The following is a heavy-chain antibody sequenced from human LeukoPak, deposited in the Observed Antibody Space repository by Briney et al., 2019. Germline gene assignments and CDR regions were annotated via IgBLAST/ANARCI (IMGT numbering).Heavy chain of an antibody. D-gene: IGHD3-9*01. J-gene: IGHJ4*02. CDR2: IYYSGST. Sequence: SETLSLTCTVSGGSVSSGSYYWSWIRQPPGKGLEWIGYIYYSGSTNYNPSLKSRVTISVDTSKNQFSLKLSSVTAAYTAVYYCARDLYDILTGFPSYYFDYWGQGTLVTVSS. CDR3: ARDLYDILTGFPSYYFDY. CDR1: GGSVSSGSYY. V-gene: IGHV4-61*01.